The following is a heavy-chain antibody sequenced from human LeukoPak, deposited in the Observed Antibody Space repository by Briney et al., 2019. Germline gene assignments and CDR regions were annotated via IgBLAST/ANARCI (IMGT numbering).Heavy chain of an antibody. CDR1: GGSFSGYD. CDR3: ATGLYGEHDY. Sequence: SETLSLTCAVYGGSFSGYDWSWIRQPPGKGLEWIGEINHSGSTNYNPSLKSRVTISVDTSKNQFSLKLSSVTAADRAVYYCATGLYGEHDYWGQGTLVTVSS. V-gene: IGHV4-34*01. J-gene: IGHJ4*02. D-gene: IGHD4-17*01. CDR2: INHSGST.